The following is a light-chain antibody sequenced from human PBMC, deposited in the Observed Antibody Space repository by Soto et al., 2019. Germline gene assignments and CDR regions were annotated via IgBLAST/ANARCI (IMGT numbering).Light chain of an antibody. CDR3: SSYAGSNNVV. V-gene: IGLV2-8*01. CDR1: SSDVGGYNY. CDR2: EVS. Sequence: QSALTQPPSASGSPGQSVTISCTATSSDVGGYNYVSWYQQHPGKAPKLMIYEVSKRPSGVPDRFSGSKSGNTASLTVSGLQAEDVADYYCSSYAGSNNVVFGGGTKLTVL. J-gene: IGLJ2*01.